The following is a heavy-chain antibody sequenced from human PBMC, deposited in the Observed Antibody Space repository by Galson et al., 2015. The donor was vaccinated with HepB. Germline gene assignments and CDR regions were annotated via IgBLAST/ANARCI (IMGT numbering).Heavy chain of an antibody. CDR3: ARGEIALSSYDS. V-gene: IGHV6-1*01. CDR2: TYYRSKWYS. J-gene: IGHJ5*01. Sequence: CAISGDSVSISSAGWNWIRQSPSRGLEWLGRTYYRSKWYSDYAVSMKSRITFNPDTSKNQITLQLKAVTPDDTAVYYCARGEIALSSYDSWGQGTLVTVSS. CDR1: GDSVSISSAG. D-gene: IGHD2/OR15-2a*01.